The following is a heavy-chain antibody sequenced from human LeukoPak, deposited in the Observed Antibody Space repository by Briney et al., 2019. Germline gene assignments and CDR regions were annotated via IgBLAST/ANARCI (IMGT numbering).Heavy chain of an antibody. Sequence: ASVKVSCKASGYTFTSYGISWVRQAPGQGLEWMGWISAYNGNTNYAQKLQGRVTMTTDASTSTAYMELRSLRSDDTAVYYCASDALRAGQVAGTKYYYYYYGMDVWGQGTTVTVSS. CDR1: GYTFTSYG. J-gene: IGHJ6*02. D-gene: IGHD6-19*01. CDR2: ISAYNGNT. V-gene: IGHV1-18*01. CDR3: ASDALRAGQVAGTKYYYYYYGMDV.